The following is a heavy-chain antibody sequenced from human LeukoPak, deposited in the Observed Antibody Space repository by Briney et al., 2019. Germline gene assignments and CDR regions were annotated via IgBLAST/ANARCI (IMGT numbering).Heavy chain of an antibody. J-gene: IGHJ4*02. CDR2: IYYSGST. D-gene: IGHD5-12*01. CDR1: GGSISSSSYY. Sequence: SETLSLTCTVSGGSISSSSYYWGSIRQPPGNGLEWIGSIYYSGSTYYNPSLKSRVTISVDTSKNQFSLKLSSVTAADTAVYYCARIVATTKFDYWGQGTLVTVSS. V-gene: IGHV4-39*07. CDR3: ARIVATTKFDY.